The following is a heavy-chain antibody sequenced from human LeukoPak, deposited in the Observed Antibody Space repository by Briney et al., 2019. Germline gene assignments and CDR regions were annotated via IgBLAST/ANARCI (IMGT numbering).Heavy chain of an antibody. CDR3: ATGSPYLGYSSGWYWGFDY. V-gene: IGHV1-24*01. J-gene: IGHJ4*02. CDR2: FDPEDGEA. CDR1: GGTFSSYA. Sequence: ASVKVSCKASGGTFSSYAISWVRQAPGQGLEWMGGFDPEDGEAIYAQKFQGRVTMTEDTSTDTAYMELSSLRSEDTAVYYCATGSPYLGYSSGWYWGFDYWGQGTLVTVSS. D-gene: IGHD6-19*01.